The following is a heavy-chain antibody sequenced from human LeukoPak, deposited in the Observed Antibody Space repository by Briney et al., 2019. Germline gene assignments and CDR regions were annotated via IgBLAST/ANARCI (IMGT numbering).Heavy chain of an antibody. V-gene: IGHV3-48*01. Sequence: PGGSLRLSCAASGFTFSSYSMNWLRQAPGKGLEWVSYISSSSSTIYSADSVKGRFPISRDNSKNTLYLQMNSLRVEDTAVYYCAKAGLYSGSYYLQLAYWGQGTLVTVSS. CDR3: AKAGLYSGSYYLQLAY. J-gene: IGHJ4*02. CDR2: ISSSSSTI. CDR1: GFTFSSYS. D-gene: IGHD1-26*01.